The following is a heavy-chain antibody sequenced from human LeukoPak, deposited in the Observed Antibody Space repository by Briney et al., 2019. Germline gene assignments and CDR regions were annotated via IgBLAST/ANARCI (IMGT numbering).Heavy chain of an antibody. J-gene: IGHJ4*02. Sequence: SVKVSCKASGGTFSSYAISWVRQAPGQGLEWMGRIIPILGIANYAQKFQGRVTITTDESTSTAYMELSSLRSEDTAVYYCARSTYYYDSSEHWGQGTLVTVSS. D-gene: IGHD3-22*01. CDR2: IIPILGIA. CDR1: GGTFSSYA. V-gene: IGHV1-69*04. CDR3: ARSTYYYDSSEH.